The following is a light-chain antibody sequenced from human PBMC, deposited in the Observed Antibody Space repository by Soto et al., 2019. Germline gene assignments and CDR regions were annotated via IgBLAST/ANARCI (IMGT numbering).Light chain of an antibody. J-gene: IGLJ1*01. Sequence: QSALTQPASVSGSPGQSIAISCTGTSSDVGGCSYVSWYQQQPGKAPKLVISDVSNRPSGVSDRFSGSKSGNTASLTISGLQTEDEADYYCASYTTSSTYVFGTGTRSPS. V-gene: IGLV2-14*01. CDR2: DVS. CDR3: ASYTTSSTYV. CDR1: SSDVGGCSY.